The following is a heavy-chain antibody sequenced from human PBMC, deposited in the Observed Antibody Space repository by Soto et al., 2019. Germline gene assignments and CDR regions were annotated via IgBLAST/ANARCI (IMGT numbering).Heavy chain of an antibody. D-gene: IGHD3-22*01. CDR2: INPNNGAT. CDR3: APHYPDSSGYFDH. CDR1: GYIFTGNY. V-gene: IGHV1-2*02. Sequence: GASVKVSCKASGYIFTGNYMHWVRQAPVQGLEYMGWINPNNGATNYAQNFQGRVTMTWDTSISTAYMEVRRLRSDDTAVYYCAPHYPDSSGYFDHWGQGTLVTVSS. J-gene: IGHJ4*02.